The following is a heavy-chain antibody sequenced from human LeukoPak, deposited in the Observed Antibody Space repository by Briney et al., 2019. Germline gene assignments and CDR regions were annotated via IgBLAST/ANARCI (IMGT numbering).Heavy chain of an antibody. D-gene: IGHD6-19*01. V-gene: IGHV3-9*01. CDR1: GFTFDDYA. CDR3: ARTNNAYSSGWYLGTTDY. Sequence: PGRSLRLSCAASGFTFDDYAMHWVRQAPGKGLGWISGISWNSGSIGYADSVKGRFTISRDNAKNSLYLQMNSLRAEDTALYYCARTNNAYSSGWYLGTTDYWGQGSLVTVSS. CDR2: ISWNSGSI. J-gene: IGHJ4*02.